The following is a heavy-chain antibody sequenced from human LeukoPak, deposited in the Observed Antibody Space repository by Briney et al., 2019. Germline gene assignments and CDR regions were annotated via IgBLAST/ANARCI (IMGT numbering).Heavy chain of an antibody. V-gene: IGHV4-59*01. D-gene: IGHD4-11*01. J-gene: IGHJ4*02. CDR3: ARNDYSKGLDY. CDR1: VGSISSYY. Sequence: SETLSLTCTVSVGSISSYYWSWIRQPPGKGLEWIGYIYYSGSTNYNPSLKSRVTISVDTSKNQFSLKLSSVTAADTAVYYCARNDYSKGLDYGGQGTLVTVSS. CDR2: IYYSGST.